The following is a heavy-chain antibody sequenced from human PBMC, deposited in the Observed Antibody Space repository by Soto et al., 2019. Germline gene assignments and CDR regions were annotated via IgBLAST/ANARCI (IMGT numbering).Heavy chain of an antibody. D-gene: IGHD6-13*01. V-gene: IGHV3-21*01. CDR2: ISSSSSYI. Sequence: GGSLRLSCAASGFTFSSYSMNWVRQAPGKGLEWVSSISSSSSYIYYADSVKGRFTISRDNAKNSLYLQMNSLRAEDTAVYYCARDPHPEDSSSWYPGWFDPWGQGTLVTVSS. J-gene: IGHJ5*02. CDR3: ARDPHPEDSSSWYPGWFDP. CDR1: GFTFSSYS.